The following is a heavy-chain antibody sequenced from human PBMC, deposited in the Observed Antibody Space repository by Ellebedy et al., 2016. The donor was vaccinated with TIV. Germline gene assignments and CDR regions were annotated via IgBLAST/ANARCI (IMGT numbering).Heavy chain of an antibody. D-gene: IGHD5-12*01. V-gene: IGHV4-30-4*01. J-gene: IGHJ5*02. CDR1: GDSVSIDDYC. Sequence: MPSETLSLTCTVSGDSVSIDDYCWTWLRQPSGKGLEWTGFFCSSGITFSNPSLKSRLTMSVDTSKNQFSLRLTSVAASDTAVYYCARGRRYVNWFDPWGQGTLVTVSS. CDR3: ARGRRYVNWFDP. CDR2: FCSSGIT.